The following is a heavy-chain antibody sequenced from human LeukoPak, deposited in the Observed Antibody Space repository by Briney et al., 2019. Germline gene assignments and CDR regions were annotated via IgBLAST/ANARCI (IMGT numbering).Heavy chain of an antibody. D-gene: IGHD3-9*01. CDR2: IVTAGDT. J-gene: IGHJ6*02. V-gene: IGHV3-13*01. CDR3: ARGMVARYFDWLPGYGMDV. Sequence: GGPLRLSCAASGFPFSSYDMHWVRQATGKGLEGVSAIVTAGDTYYTGSVKGRFTISRENAKISLYLQMNSLRAGDTAVYYCARGMVARYFDWLPGYGMDVWGQGTTVTVSS. CDR1: GFPFSSYD.